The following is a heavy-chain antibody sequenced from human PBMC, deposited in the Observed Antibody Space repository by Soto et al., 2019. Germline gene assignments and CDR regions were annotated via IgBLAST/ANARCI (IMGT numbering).Heavy chain of an antibody. CDR3: ARWDNYGASDQYHFDH. V-gene: IGHV1-18*01. D-gene: IGHD4-17*01. CDR1: GYTFTASG. Sequence: ASVKVSCKASGYTFTASGISWVRQAPGQGLEWMGLTSIYNGHTEYSPKFLGRVDMTTDTSADTAYLELRSLRPDDAALYYCARWDNYGASDQYHFDHWGQGTLVTVSS. CDR2: TSIYNGHT. J-gene: IGHJ4*02.